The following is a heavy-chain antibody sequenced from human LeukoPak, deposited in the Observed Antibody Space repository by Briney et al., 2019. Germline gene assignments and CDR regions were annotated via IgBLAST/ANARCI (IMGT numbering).Heavy chain of an antibody. Sequence: PGGSLRLSCAASGFTVSSKYMSWVRQAPGKGLEWVSVIYSGGSTYYADSVKGRLTISRDNSKNTLYLQMNSLRAEDAAVYYCARDGGYSYAFDYWGQGTLVTVSS. J-gene: IGHJ4*02. V-gene: IGHV3-66*01. CDR3: ARDGGYSYAFDY. D-gene: IGHD5-18*01. CDR1: GFTVSSKY. CDR2: IYSGGST.